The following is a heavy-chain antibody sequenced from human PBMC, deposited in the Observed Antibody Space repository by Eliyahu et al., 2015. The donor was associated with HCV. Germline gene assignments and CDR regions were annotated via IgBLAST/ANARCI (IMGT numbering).Heavy chain of an antibody. D-gene: IGHD3-3*01. CDR1: GXSFTSYW. V-gene: IGHV5-51*03. CDR2: IYPGDSDT. J-gene: IGHJ5*02. CDR3: ARRAVDFWSGYSTA. Sequence: EVQLVQSGAEVKKPGXSLXISCXGSGXSFTSYWIGWVRQMPGKGLEWMGIIYPGDSDTRYSPSFQGQVTISADKSISTAYLQWSSLKASDTAMYYCARRAVDFWSGYSTAWGQGTLVTVSS.